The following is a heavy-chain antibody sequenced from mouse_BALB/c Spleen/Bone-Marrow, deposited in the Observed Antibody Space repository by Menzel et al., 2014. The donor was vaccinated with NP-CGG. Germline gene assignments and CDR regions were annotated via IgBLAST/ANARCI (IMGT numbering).Heavy chain of an antibody. CDR1: GISITTGNYR. V-gene: IGHV3-5*02. CDR3: AREGGGLGHFDY. D-gene: IGHD4-1*01. Sequence: DVMLVESGPGLVKPSQTVSLTCTVTGISITTGNYRWSWIRQFPGNKLEWIGYIYYSGTITYNPSLTSRTTITRDTSKNQFFLEMNSLTAEDTATYYCAREGGGLGHFDYWGQGTTLTVSS. CDR2: IYYSGTI. J-gene: IGHJ2*01.